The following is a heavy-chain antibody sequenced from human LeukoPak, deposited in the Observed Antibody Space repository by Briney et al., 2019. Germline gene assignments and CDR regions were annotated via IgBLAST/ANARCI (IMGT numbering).Heavy chain of an antibody. V-gene: IGHV3-48*03. Sequence: GGSLRLSYAASGFSFSSYGMNWVRQAPGKGLEWVSYISSSGSSIYYADSVKGRFTISRDNAKNSLYLQMNNLRAEDTAVYYCAREGGLSLSDAFDIWGQGTLVTVSS. CDR2: ISSSGSSI. J-gene: IGHJ3*02. D-gene: IGHD3-16*02. CDR1: GFSFSSYG. CDR3: AREGGLSLSDAFDI.